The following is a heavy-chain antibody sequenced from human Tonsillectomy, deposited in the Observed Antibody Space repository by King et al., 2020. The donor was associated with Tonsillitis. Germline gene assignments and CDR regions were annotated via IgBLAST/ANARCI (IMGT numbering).Heavy chain of an antibody. CDR3: ARPPGGMAVVGTHYYSYAMDV. V-gene: IGHV5-51*01. D-gene: IGHD6-19*01. Sequence: QLVQSGAEVKKPGESLRISCKASGYTFINYWIAWVRQVPGKGLEWMGVIYPGDSETRYSPSFQGQVTMSVDKTLNTAYLHWSSLKASDTATYYCARPPGGMAVVGTHYYSYAMDVWGQGTTVTVSS. CDR2: IYPGDSET. CDR1: GYTFINYW. J-gene: IGHJ6*02.